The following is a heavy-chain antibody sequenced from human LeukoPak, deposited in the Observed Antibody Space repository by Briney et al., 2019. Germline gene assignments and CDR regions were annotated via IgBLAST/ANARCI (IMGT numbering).Heavy chain of an antibody. Sequence: ASVKVSCKASGYTFTSYGISWVRQAPGQGLEWMGWISAYNGNTNYAQKFQGRVTITADKSTSTAYMELSSLRSEDTAVYYCARATDSRIAAAGGNWFDPWGQGTLVTVSS. D-gene: IGHD6-13*01. J-gene: IGHJ5*02. V-gene: IGHV1-18*01. CDR3: ARATDSRIAAAGGNWFDP. CDR1: GYTFTSYG. CDR2: ISAYNGNT.